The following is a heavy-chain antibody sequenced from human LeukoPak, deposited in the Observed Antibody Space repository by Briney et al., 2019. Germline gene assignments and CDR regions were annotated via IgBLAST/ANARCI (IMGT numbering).Heavy chain of an antibody. Sequence: QTGGSLRLSCAASGFTFSSYEMNWVRQAPGKGLEWVSYISTNGGTIYYADSVKGRFTISRDNAKSSLYLQMNSLRAEDTAVYYCAKEGVVAAKFSWGQGTLVIVSS. CDR2: ISTNGGTI. CDR3: AKEGVVAAKFS. D-gene: IGHD2-15*01. J-gene: IGHJ4*02. CDR1: GFTFSSYE. V-gene: IGHV3-48*03.